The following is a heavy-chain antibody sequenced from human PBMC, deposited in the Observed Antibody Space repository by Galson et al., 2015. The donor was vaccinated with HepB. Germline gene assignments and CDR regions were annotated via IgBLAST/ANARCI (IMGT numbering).Heavy chain of an antibody. CDR2: ISGGGGSR. CDR1: GFTFRSPA. V-gene: IGHV3-23*01. Sequence: SLRLSCVASGFTFRSPAMSWVGQAPGKGLEWVSAISGGGGSRYYADSVKGLFTISRDNSKNTLYLQMNSLRAEDTAVYYCAKGTSEADYDILTGYYMGPGGWYFDLWGRGTLVTVSS. CDR3: AKGTSEADYDILTGYYMGPGGWYFDL. D-gene: IGHD3-9*01. J-gene: IGHJ2*01.